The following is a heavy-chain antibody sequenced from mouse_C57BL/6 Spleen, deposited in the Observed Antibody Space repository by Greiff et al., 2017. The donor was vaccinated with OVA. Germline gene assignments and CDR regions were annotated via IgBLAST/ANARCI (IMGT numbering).Heavy chain of an antibody. CDR1: GYAFNSSW. Sequence: QVQMQQSGAELVKPGASVKISCKASGYAFNSSWVHWVKPRPGKGLEWIGRVFPGDGDTNYNGKFKGKATLTADKSSSTAYMQLSSLTSEDSAVYFCARLGAFDYWGQGTTLTVSS. J-gene: IGHJ2*01. CDR3: ARLGAFDY. V-gene: IGHV1-82*01. CDR2: VFPGDGDT.